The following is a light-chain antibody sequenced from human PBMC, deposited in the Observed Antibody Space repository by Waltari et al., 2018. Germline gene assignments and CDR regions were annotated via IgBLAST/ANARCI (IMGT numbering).Light chain of an antibody. Sequence: QSALTQPASVSGSPGHSITLSCIGTRSASVRYDSVAWYEHHPDKVPNLLIHDVSNRPSGISDRFSGSKSGNTAALTISGLQAEDEADYYCSSFSGTATEVIFGGGTRLTVL. V-gene: IGLV2-14*03. CDR2: DVS. J-gene: IGLJ2*01. CDR3: SSFSGTATEVI. CDR1: RSASVRYDS.